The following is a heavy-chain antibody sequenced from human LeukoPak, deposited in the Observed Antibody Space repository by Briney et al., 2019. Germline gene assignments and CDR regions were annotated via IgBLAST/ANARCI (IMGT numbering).Heavy chain of an antibody. D-gene: IGHD1-26*01. CDR1: GFTFNNYS. V-gene: IGHV3-21*06. CDR2: ISSSSSHI. CDR3: ARDWELVDY. J-gene: IGHJ4*02. Sequence: NPGGSLRLSCAASGFTFNNYSMNWVPQAPRKGLEWVSSISSSSSHIYYEDSVKGRFTISRDNAKNSLYLQMNSLRAEDTAVYYCARDWELVDYWGQGTLVTVSS.